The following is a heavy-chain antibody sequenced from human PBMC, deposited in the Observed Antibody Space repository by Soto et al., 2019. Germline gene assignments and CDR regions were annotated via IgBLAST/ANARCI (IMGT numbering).Heavy chain of an antibody. V-gene: IGHV3-33*01. J-gene: IGHJ4*02. CDR2: IWYDGSIE. D-gene: IGHD6-13*01. CDR1: GFTLSSYG. Sequence: QVQLVESGRGVVQPGRSLRLSCAASGFTLSSYGMHWVRQAPGKGLEWVAVIWYDGSIEYYADSVKGRLTISRDNSKNTLYLQMNSLRAEDTAVYYCARDKTTPAAGPFDYWGQGTLVTVSS. CDR3: ARDKTTPAAGPFDY.